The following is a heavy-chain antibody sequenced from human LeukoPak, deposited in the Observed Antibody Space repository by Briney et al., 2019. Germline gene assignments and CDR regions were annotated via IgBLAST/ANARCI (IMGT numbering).Heavy chain of an antibody. CDR1: GGSLSSSTYH. D-gene: IGHD3-3*01. CDR2: MHYSGST. Sequence: SETLSLTCTVSGGSLSSSTYHWGWIRQPPGRGLEWIGTMHYSGSTYSNPSLKSRVSISRDTSKNQISLKLSSVTAADTAVYYCARLYGVVFWSGSNWFDPWGQGTLVTVSS. CDR3: ARLYGVVFWSGSNWFDP. J-gene: IGHJ5*02. V-gene: IGHV4-39*01.